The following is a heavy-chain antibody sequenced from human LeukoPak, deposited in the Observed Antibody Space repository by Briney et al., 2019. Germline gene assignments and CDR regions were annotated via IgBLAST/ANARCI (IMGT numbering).Heavy chain of an antibody. CDR1: GFTFSSYW. CDR3: AKGRPCSSTSCYGSYFDY. J-gene: IGHJ4*02. V-gene: IGHV3-23*01. CDR2: ISGSGDST. D-gene: IGHD2-2*01. Sequence: HSGGSLRLSCAASGFTFSSYWMSWVRQAPGKGLEWVSVISGSGDSTYYADSVKGRFTISRDNSKNTLYLQMNSLRADDTAVYYCAKGRPCSSTSCYGSYFDYWGQGTLVTVSS.